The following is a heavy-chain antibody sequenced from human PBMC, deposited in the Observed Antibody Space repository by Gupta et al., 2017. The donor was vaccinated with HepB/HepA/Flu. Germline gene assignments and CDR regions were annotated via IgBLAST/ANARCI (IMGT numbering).Heavy chain of an antibody. CDR3: ARDFDASGSYSLTFDY. D-gene: IGHD3-10*01. J-gene: IGHJ4*02. V-gene: IGHV3-30*04. CDR2: ISDDGRNK. CDR1: GFVFTSSA. Sequence: QVHLVESGGGVVQPGRSLTLSFAASGFVFTSSAMHWFRQPPGKGLEWVAVISDDGRNKNYVDSVKGRFTISRDNSNNKMYLQMNSLRPEDTAVYYCARDFDASGSYSLTFDYWGQGTLVTVSS.